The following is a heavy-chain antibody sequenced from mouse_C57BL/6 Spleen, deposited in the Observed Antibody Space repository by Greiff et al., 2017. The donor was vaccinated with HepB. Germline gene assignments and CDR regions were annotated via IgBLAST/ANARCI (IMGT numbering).Heavy chain of an antibody. CDR3: ARDKAYYGSSYDY. J-gene: IGHJ2*01. D-gene: IGHD1-1*01. CDR2: ISDGGSYT. V-gene: IGHV5-4*01. CDR1: GFTFSSYA. Sequence: EVQLVESGGGLVKPGGSLKLSCAASGFTFSSYAMSWVRQTPEKRLEWVATISDGGSYTYYPDNVKGRFTISRDNAKNNLYLQMSHLKSEDTAMYYCARDKAYYGSSYDYWGQGTTLTVSS.